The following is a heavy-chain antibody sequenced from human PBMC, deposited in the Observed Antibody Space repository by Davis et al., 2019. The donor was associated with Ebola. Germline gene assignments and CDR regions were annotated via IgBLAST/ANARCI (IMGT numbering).Heavy chain of an antibody. V-gene: IGHV3-48*02. Sequence: GESLKISCAASGFTFSSYSMNWVRQAPGKGLEWVSYISSTSSTIYYADSVKGRFTISRDNAKNSLYLQMNSLRDEDTAVYYCATYEPTTGDYVFDYWGQGTLVTVSS. CDR1: GFTFSSYS. CDR2: ISSTSSTI. D-gene: IGHD4-17*01. J-gene: IGHJ4*02. CDR3: ATYEPTTGDYVFDY.